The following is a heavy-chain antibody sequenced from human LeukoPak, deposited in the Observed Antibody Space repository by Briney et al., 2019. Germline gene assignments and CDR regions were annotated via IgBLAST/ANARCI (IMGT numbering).Heavy chain of an antibody. CDR1: GFTFDDYA. Sequence: GRSLRLSCAASGFTFDDYAMHWVRQVPGKGLEWVSGISWNSGSTGYADSVKGRFTISRDNAKNSLYLQMNSLRAEDTAVYYCARDSGYAFDIWGQGTMVTVSS. CDR3: ARDSGYAFDI. CDR2: ISWNSGST. D-gene: IGHD5-12*01. J-gene: IGHJ3*02. V-gene: IGHV3-9*01.